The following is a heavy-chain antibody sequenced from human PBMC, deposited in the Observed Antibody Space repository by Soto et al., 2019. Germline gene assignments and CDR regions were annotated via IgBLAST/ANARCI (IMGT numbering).Heavy chain of an antibody. Sequence: SVKVSCKASGGTFSSYAISWVRQAPGQGLEWMGGIIPIFGTANYAQKFQGRVTITADKSTGTAYMELSSLRSEDTAVYYCARVMSIGPGYSNYDHYYYGMDVWGQGTTVTVSS. CDR1: GGTFSSYA. J-gene: IGHJ6*02. CDR3: ARVMSIGPGYSNYDHYYYGMDV. CDR2: IIPIFGTA. V-gene: IGHV1-69*06. D-gene: IGHD4-4*01.